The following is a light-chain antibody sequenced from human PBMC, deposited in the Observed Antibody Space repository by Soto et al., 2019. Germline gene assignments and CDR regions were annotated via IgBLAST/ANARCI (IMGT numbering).Light chain of an antibody. Sequence: EIALTQSPGTLSLSPGERATLSCRASHSVSSSYLAWYQQKPGQAPRLLIYGASRRATGITDRFSGSGSGKKYTLTISRLEPEYCAVYNFHAYGSSPPYSFGRGIKLEI. CDR3: HAYGSSPPYS. CDR2: GAS. CDR1: HSVSSSY. V-gene: IGKV3-20*01. J-gene: IGKJ2*03.